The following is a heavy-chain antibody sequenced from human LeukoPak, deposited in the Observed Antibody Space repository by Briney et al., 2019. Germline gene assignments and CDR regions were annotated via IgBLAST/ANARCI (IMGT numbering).Heavy chain of an antibody. D-gene: IGHD6-13*01. CDR1: GFTFSSYS. CDR3: ARDPSSYSSSWPYYFHY. V-gene: IGHV3-21*01. Sequence: GGSLRLSCAASGFTFSSYSMNWVRQAPGKGLEWVSAISSSSSYIYYADSVKGRFTISRDNAKNSLYLQMNSLRAEDTAVYYCARDPSSYSSSWPYYFHYWGQGTLVTVSS. J-gene: IGHJ4*02. CDR2: ISSSSSYI.